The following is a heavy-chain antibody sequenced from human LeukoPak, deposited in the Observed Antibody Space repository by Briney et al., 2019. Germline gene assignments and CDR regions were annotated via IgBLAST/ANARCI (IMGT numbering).Heavy chain of an antibody. CDR2: IIPIFGTA. J-gene: IGHJ6*03. CDR1: GGTFSSYA. D-gene: IGHD2-2*01. Sequence: ASVKVSFKASGGTFSSYAISWVRQAPGQGLEWMGGIIPIFGTANYAQKFQGRVTITTDESTSTAYMELSSLRSEGTAVYYCARALARWDIVVVPAAPGGYYYYMDVWGKGTTVTVSS. V-gene: IGHV1-69*05. CDR3: ARALARWDIVVVPAAPGGYYYYMDV.